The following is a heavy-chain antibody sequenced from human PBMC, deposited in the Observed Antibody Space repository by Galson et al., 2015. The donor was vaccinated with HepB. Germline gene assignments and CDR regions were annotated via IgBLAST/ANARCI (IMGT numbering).Heavy chain of an antibody. D-gene: IGHD4-17*01. CDR2: IWYDGSNK. CDR3: ARVALDYGDHRGYYYYYMDV. Sequence: SLRLSCAASGFTFSSYGMHWVRQAPGKGLEWVAVIWYDGSNKYYADSVKGRFTISRDNSKNTLYLQMNSLRAEDTAVYYCARVALDYGDHRGYYYYYMDVWGKGTPVTVSS. CDR1: GFTFSSYG. V-gene: IGHV3-33*01. J-gene: IGHJ6*03.